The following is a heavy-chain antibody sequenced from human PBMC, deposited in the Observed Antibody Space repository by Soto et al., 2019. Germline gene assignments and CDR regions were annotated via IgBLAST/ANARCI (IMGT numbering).Heavy chain of an antibody. J-gene: IGHJ5*01. Sequence: ASVKVSCKASGYTSADFGISWVRQAPGQGLEWMGWVSGNNGVSNPAPKVQGRITMTLDTSTGVSYMALRSLRSDDTAIYYCVGDQKYFRVNGNWFDSWGQGTLVTVSS. CDR2: VSGNNGVS. D-gene: IGHD2-2*01. CDR1: GYTSADFG. CDR3: VGDQKYFRVNGNWFDS. V-gene: IGHV1-18*04.